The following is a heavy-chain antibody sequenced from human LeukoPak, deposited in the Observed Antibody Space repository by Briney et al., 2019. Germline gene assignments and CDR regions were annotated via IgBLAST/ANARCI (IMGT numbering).Heavy chain of an antibody. J-gene: IGHJ3*02. D-gene: IGHD3-10*01. CDR2: IIPIFGTA. Sequence: SVKVSCKASGGTFSSYAIRWVRQAPGQGLEWMGGIIPIFGTANYAQKFQGRVTITADESTSTAYMELSSLRSEDTAVYYCAREGTYYYGSGSPAPYAFDIWGQGTMVTVSS. CDR1: GGTFSSYA. V-gene: IGHV1-69*13. CDR3: AREGTYYYGSGSPAPYAFDI.